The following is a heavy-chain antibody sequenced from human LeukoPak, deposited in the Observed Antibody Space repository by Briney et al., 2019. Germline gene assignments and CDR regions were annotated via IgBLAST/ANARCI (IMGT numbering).Heavy chain of an antibody. CDR1: GYSISSEYF. J-gene: IGHJ3*02. Sequence: SETLSLTCAVSGYSISSEYFWGWIRQPPGKGLEWIASIYHSGSTYYNASLKSRVTISVDTSKNQFSLKLSSVTAADTAVYYCAGRYFVLLGAFDIWGQGTMVTVSS. CDR2: IYHSGST. CDR3: AGRYFVLLGAFDI. D-gene: IGHD3-9*01. V-gene: IGHV4-38-2*01.